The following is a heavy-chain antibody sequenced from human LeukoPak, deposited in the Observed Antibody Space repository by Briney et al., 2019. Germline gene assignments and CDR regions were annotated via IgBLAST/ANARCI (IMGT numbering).Heavy chain of an antibody. V-gene: IGHV3-7*01. CDR1: GFTFSNYW. Sequence: GGSLRLSCEASGFTFSNYWMTWVRQAPGKGLEWVANIKQDGSETYYADSVKGRFTLSRDNARDSLYLQMNYLGVDDTAVYYCARGGMTGSPDYWGQGTLVTVYS. J-gene: IGHJ4*02. CDR2: IKQDGSET. CDR3: ARGGMTGSPDY. D-gene: IGHD1-20*01.